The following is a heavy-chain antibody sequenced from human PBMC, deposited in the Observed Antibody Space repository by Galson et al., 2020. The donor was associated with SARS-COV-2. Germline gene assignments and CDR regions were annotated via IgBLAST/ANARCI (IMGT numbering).Heavy chain of an antibody. D-gene: IGHD1-26*01. Sequence: SETLSLTCTVSGGSITTTTYYWTWIRQSPGRGLEWIGNIYYNWNTYYNPSLRGRLSISLDASKNQFSLTLSSVAAADAAVYYCATDQVRYRRTKSYYYGMGVWGQGTTVIVSS. V-gene: IGHV4-39*07. CDR2: IYYNWNT. J-gene: IGHJ6*02. CDR1: GGSITTTTYY. CDR3: ATDQVRYRRTKSYYYGMGV.